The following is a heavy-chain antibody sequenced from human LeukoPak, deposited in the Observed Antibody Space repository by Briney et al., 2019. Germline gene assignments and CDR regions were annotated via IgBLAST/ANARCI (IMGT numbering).Heavy chain of an antibody. Sequence: GGSLRLSCVASGFSFGSYAMNWVRQAPGKGLEWVSVISGGGGNTYYPDSVKGRFTISRDNSKNTLYLQMNSLRAEDTAVYYCAKDRSQWLLACDRYWGQGTLVTVSS. J-gene: IGHJ4*02. CDR2: ISGGGGNT. CDR3: AKDRSQWLLACDRY. CDR1: GFSFGSYA. D-gene: IGHD6-19*01. V-gene: IGHV3-23*01.